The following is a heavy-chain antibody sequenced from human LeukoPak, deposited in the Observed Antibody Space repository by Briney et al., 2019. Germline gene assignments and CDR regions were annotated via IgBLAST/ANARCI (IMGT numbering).Heavy chain of an antibody. V-gene: IGHV3-74*01. CDR1: GFTFSTYW. CDR3: VSLNRGIGYCSGGDCYPPEALHI. D-gene: IGHD2-15*01. CDR2: INSDGSIT. Sequence: PGGSLRLSCAASGFTFSTYWMHWVRQVPGKGLVWVSRINSDGSITTYADSVKGRFTVSRDNGRNTLYLQMNSLRAEDTAVYYCVSLNRGIGYCSGGDCYPPEALHIWGPGTTVTVSS. J-gene: IGHJ3*02.